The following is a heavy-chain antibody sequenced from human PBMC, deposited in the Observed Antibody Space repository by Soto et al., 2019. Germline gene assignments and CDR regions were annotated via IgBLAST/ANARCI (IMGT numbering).Heavy chain of an antibody. D-gene: IGHD1-26*01. V-gene: IGHV1-69*13. CDR3: ARGVASGSYGEPSYYYGMDV. Sequence: GASVKVSCKASGGTFSSYSISWVRQAPVQGLEWMGGIIPIFGTANYAQKFQGRVTITADESTSTAYMELSSLRSGDTAVYYCARGVASGSYGEPSYYYGMDVWGQGTTVTVSS. CDR2: IIPIFGTA. CDR1: GGTFSSYS. J-gene: IGHJ6*02.